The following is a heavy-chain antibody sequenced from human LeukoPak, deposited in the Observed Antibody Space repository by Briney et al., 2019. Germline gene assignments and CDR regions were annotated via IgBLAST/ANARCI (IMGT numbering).Heavy chain of an antibody. Sequence: GGSLRLSCAASGFTVSSNYMSWVRQAPGKGLEWVSIIYSSGSTYYADSVKGRFTISRDNSKNTLYLQMNSLRAEDTAVYHCAKAYSHYYYYYMDVWGKGTTVTVSS. CDR3: AKAYSHYYYYYMDV. D-gene: IGHD4-11*01. J-gene: IGHJ6*03. CDR1: GFTVSSNY. CDR2: IYSSGST. V-gene: IGHV3-66*01.